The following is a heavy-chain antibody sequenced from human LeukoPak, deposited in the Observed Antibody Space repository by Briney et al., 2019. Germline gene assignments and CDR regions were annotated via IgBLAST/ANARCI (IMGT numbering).Heavy chain of an antibody. Sequence: GGSLRLSCAASGFTFSSYWMHWVRQAPGKGLVWVSRINSDGSSTSYADSVKGRFTISRDNAKNTLCLQMNSLRAEDTAVYYCARTAGHYDFWSGYFYYFDYWGQGTLVTVSS. V-gene: IGHV3-74*01. CDR3: ARTAGHYDFWSGYFYYFDY. CDR1: GFTFSSYW. D-gene: IGHD3-3*01. CDR2: INSDGSST. J-gene: IGHJ4*02.